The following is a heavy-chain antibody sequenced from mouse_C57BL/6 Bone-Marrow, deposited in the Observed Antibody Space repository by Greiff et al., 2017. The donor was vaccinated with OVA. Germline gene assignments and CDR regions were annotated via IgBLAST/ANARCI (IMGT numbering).Heavy chain of an antibody. J-gene: IGHJ2*01. Sequence: VQLQESGAELVMPGASVKLSCKASGYTFTSYWMHWVKQRPGQGLEWIGEIDPSDSYTNYNQKFKGKSTLTVDKSSSTAYMQLSSLTSEDSAVYYCATYYYGSSYGYWGQGTTLTVSS. CDR1: GYTFTSYW. CDR3: ATYYYGSSYGY. V-gene: IGHV1-69*01. D-gene: IGHD1-1*01. CDR2: IDPSDSYT.